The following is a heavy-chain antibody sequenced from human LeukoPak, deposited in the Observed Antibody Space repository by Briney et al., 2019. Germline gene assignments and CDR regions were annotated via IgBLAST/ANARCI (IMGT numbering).Heavy chain of an antibody. Sequence: GGSLRLSCEASGFTFSAYAMNWVRQAPGKGLEWVSYISASGSTIYYADSVRGRFTISRDNAKNSLYLQMNSLRAEDTALYYCARERVSCNGDCLDYWGQGTLVTVSS. J-gene: IGHJ4*02. D-gene: IGHD2-21*02. V-gene: IGHV3-48*03. CDR3: ARERVSCNGDCLDY. CDR2: ISASGSTI. CDR1: GFTFSAYA.